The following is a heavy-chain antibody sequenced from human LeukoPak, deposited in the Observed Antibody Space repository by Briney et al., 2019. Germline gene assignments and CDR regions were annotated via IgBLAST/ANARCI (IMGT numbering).Heavy chain of an antibody. V-gene: IGHV4-38-2*02. CDR2: SYHSGSS. CDR1: GYSISSGYF. J-gene: IGHJ5*02. Sequence: PSETLSLTCSVSGYSISSGYFWGWIRQPPGKGLEWIGSSYHSGSSYYNPSLKSRLTISVDTSNNQFSLKLSFVTAADTAVYYCARGGTDCGGDCPNWFDPWGQGTLVTVSS. CDR3: ARGGTDCGGDCPNWFDP. D-gene: IGHD2-21*02.